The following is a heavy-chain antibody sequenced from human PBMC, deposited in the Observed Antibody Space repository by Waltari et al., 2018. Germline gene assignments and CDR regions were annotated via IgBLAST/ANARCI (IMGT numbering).Heavy chain of an antibody. D-gene: IGHD3-3*01. CDR2: INAGNGNT. CDR1: GYTFPSYA. J-gene: IGHJ4*02. Sequence: QVQLVQSGAEVKKPGASVKVSCKASGYTFPSYAMHWVRQAPGQRLEWMGWINAGNGNTKYSQKFQGRVTITRDTSASTAYMELSSLRSEDTAVYYCARDPPHYDFWSGSPDYWGQGTLVTVSS. V-gene: IGHV1-3*01. CDR3: ARDPPHYDFWSGSPDY.